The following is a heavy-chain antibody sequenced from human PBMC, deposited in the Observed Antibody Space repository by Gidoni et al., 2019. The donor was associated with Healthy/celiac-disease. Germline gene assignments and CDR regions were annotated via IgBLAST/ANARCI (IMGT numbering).Heavy chain of an antibody. CDR1: GFPFRSYS. Sequence: EVQLVESGGGLVTPGGPLRPPCSASGFPFRSYSMNWVRPAPGKGREGVSSISSSSSYIYYADSVKGRFTISRDNAKNSLYLQMNSLRAEDTAVYYCAMIMGFEHYYYYGMDVWGQGTTVTVSS. D-gene: IGHD2-8*01. J-gene: IGHJ6*02. CDR3: AMIMGFEHYYYYGMDV. V-gene: IGHV3-21*01. CDR2: ISSSSSYI.